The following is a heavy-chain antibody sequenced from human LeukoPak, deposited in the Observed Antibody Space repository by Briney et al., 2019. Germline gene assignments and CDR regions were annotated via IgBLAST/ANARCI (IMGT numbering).Heavy chain of an antibody. V-gene: IGHV3-48*01. Sequence: GGSLRLSCAASGFTFSSYSMNWVRQAPGKGLEWVSYISSSSSTIYYADSVKGRFTISRDNSKNTLYLQMNSLRVEDTAVYYCAACGGDCYTVDYWGQGSLVTVSS. D-gene: IGHD2-21*02. J-gene: IGHJ4*02. CDR1: GFTFSSYS. CDR2: ISSSSSTI. CDR3: AACGGDCYTVDY.